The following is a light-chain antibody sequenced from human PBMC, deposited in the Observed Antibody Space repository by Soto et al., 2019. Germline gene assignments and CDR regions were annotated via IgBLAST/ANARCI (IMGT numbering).Light chain of an antibody. CDR1: QSISSW. Sequence: DIQMTQSPSTLSATAGDRVTITCRASQSISSWLAWYQQKPGKAPKLLIYDASNLESGVPSRFSGSGSGTDFTITISSLQPEDFAVYYCQQYSNWPPTFGPGTRLDIK. CDR2: DAS. J-gene: IGKJ5*01. CDR3: QQYSNWPPT. V-gene: IGKV1-5*01.